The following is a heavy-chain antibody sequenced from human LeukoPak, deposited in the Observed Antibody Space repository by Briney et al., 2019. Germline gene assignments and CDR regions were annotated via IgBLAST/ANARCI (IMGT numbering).Heavy chain of an antibody. Sequence: LGASVKVSCKASGYTFTGNYIHWVRQAPGQGLEWLGWLNPNGGTTNFAQKFQGRVTVTRDTSISTAYMEVSRLRSDDAAVYYCARSVVTTTPTFDYWGQGTLVTVSS. CDR3: ARSVVTTTPTFDY. CDR1: GYTFTGNY. D-gene: IGHD2-21*02. V-gene: IGHV1-2*03. J-gene: IGHJ4*02. CDR2: LNPNGGTT.